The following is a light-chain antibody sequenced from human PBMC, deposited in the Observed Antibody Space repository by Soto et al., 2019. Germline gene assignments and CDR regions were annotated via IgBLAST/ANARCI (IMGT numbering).Light chain of an antibody. CDR3: QHYYSSPLT. CDR2: SAS. CDR1: QSVLSTSDNKNY. V-gene: IGKV4-1*01. J-gene: IGKJ4*01. Sequence: DIVMTQSPDSLTVSLGERATINCKSSQSVLSTSDNKNYLAWFQQRPGQPPKLLIYSASTRESGVPDRFSGSGSGTDFTHTISSLQAEDVAVYYCQHYYSSPLTFGGGTKVEIK.